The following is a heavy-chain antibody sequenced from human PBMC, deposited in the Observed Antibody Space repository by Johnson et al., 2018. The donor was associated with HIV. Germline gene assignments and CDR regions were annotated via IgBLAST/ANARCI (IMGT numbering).Heavy chain of an antibody. CDR2: IAHDESIT. Sequence: QVQLVESGGGVVQPGGSLRLSCAASGFTFADYGMHWVRQPPGKGLEWVAFIAHDESITHYADSVKGRFTMSRDNSKNLTNLQMNGLSDEDTADYYCVRDQGSGWPTNAFDIWGRGTRVTVSS. CDR1: GFTFADYG. CDR3: VRDQGSGWPTNAFDI. D-gene: IGHD6-19*01. V-gene: IGHV3-33*05. J-gene: IGHJ3*02.